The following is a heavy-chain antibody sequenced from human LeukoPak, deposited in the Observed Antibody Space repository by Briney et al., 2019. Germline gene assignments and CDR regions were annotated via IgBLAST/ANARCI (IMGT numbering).Heavy chain of an antibody. Sequence: ASVTVSCMASGYTFTSYGISWVRQAPGQGLEWMGWISAYNDNTNYAQKLQGRVTMTTDTSTSTAYMELRNLRSDDTAVYYCARVHYDILTGYSYFDYWGQGTLVTVSS. V-gene: IGHV1-18*01. CDR3: ARVHYDILTGYSYFDY. CDR1: GYTFTSYG. D-gene: IGHD3-9*01. CDR2: ISAYNDNT. J-gene: IGHJ4*02.